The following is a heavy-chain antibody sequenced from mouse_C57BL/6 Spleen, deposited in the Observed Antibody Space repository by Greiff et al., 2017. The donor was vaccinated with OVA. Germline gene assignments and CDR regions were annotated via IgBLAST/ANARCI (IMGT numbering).Heavy chain of an antibody. Sequence: QVQLQQSGPELVKPGASVKISCKASGYAFSSSWMNWVKQRPGKGLEWIGRIYPGDGGTNYNGKFKGKATLTADKSSSTAYMQLSSLTSEDSAVYVGARSLIYYYGSTLEYWGQGTTLTVSS. D-gene: IGHD1-1*01. V-gene: IGHV1-82*01. CDR3: ARSLIYYYGSTLEY. CDR1: GYAFSSSW. J-gene: IGHJ2*01. CDR2: IYPGDGGT.